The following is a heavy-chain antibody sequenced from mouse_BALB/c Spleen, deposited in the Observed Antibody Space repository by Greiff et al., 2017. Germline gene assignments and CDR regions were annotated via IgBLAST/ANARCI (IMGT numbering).Heavy chain of an antibody. V-gene: IGHV5-6-2*01. CDR1: GFTFSSYY. CDR2: INSNGGST. CDR3: ASQNYYGRYFDV. J-gene: IGHJ1*01. Sequence: EVKLVESGGGLVKLGGSLKLSCAASGFTFSSYYMSWVRQTPEKRLELVAAINSNGGSTYYPDTVKGRFTISRDNAKNTLYLQMSSLKSEDTALYYCASQNYYGRYFDVWGAGTTVTVSS. D-gene: IGHD1-1*01.